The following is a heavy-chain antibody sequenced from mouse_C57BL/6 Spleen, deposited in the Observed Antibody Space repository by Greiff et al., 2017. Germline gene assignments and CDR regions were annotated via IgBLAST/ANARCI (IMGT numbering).Heavy chain of an antibody. J-gene: IGHJ4*01. CDR2: TFYSGIT. D-gene: IGHD1-2*01. V-gene: IGHV3-3*01. Sequence: EVHLVESGPSLVRPSQTLSLTCTVTGFSINSDCYWIWIRQFPGNKLEYIGYTFYSGITYYNPSLESRTYITRDTSKNQFSLKLSSVTTEDTATYYCARRVLRLVGDYYAMDYWGQGTSVTVSS. CDR1: GFSINSDCY. CDR3: ARRVLRLVGDYYAMDY.